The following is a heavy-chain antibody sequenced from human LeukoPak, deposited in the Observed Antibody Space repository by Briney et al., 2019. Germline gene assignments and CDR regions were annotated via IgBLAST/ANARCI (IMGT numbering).Heavy chain of an antibody. CDR3: ARDARVQKWRGEDTLRYYYYMDV. V-gene: IGHV4-59*01. J-gene: IGHJ6*03. CDR2: IYNSGGT. Sequence: SETLSLTCTISGGSLSTYYRSWIRQPPGKGLEWIGYIYNSGGTKYNPSLKSRVTISVDTSKNQFSLKLSSVTAADTAIYYCARDARVQKWRGEDTLRYYYYMDVWGKGTTVTVSS. D-gene: IGHD3-16*01. CDR1: GGSLSTYY.